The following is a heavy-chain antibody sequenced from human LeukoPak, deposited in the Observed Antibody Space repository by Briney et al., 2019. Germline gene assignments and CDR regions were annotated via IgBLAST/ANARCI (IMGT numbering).Heavy chain of an antibody. CDR3: ARRFTIFGVVIPNWYFDL. V-gene: IGHV4-39*01. J-gene: IGHJ2*01. CDR2: IYYSGST. Sequence: KPSETLSLTCTVSGGSISSSSYYWGWIRQPPGKGLEWIGSIYYSGSTYYNPSLKSRVTISVDTSKNQFSLKLSSVTAADTAVYYCARRFTIFGVVIPNWYFDLWGRGTLVTVSS. CDR1: GGSISSSSYY. D-gene: IGHD3-3*01.